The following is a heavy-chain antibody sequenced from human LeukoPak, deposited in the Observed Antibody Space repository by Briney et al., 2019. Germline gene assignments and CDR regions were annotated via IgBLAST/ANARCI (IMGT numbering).Heavy chain of an antibody. D-gene: IGHD2-15*01. CDR2: ISSNGGST. J-gene: IGHJ4*02. CDR3: ARGVIKRYCSGGSCSYFDY. CDR1: GFTFSSYA. V-gene: IGHV3-64*02. Sequence: GGSLRLSCAASGFTFSSYAMHWVRQAPGKGLEYVSAISSNGGSTYYADSVKGRFTISRDNSKNTLYLQMGSLRAEDMAVYYCARGVIKRYCSGGSCSYFDYWGQGTLVTVSS.